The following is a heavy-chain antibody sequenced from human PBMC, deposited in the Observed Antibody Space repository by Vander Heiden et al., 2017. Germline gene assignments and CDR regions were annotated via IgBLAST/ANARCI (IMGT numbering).Heavy chain of an antibody. CDR1: GYTFTSYG. D-gene: IGHD3-10*01. V-gene: IGHV1-18*01. Sequence: QVQLVQSGAEVKKPGASVKVSCKASGYTFTSYGISWVRQAPGQGLEWMGWISAYNGNTNDAQKLQGRVTMTTDTSTSTAYMELRSLRSDDTAVYYCARDLSPLFPPLYGSGSYYNLEWRDYWGQGTLVTVSS. CDR3: ARDLSPLFPPLYGSGSYYNLEWRDY. J-gene: IGHJ4*02. CDR2: ISAYNGNT.